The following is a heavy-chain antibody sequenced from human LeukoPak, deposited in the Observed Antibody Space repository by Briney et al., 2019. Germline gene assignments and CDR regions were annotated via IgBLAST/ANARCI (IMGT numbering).Heavy chain of an antibody. D-gene: IGHD2-21*01. CDR2: LYSGGSI. Sequence: PGGSPTLSCAASGCTISSNNNYWVRQPAGKGLEWVSVLYSGGSIYSSDSVKGRFTISRYNSKNTLYLQMNSLRGEDTGAYYGAGTDACSWGSDGGDYWGQGTMVTVSS. CDR1: GCTISSNN. V-gene: IGHV3-66*01. CDR3: AGTDACSWGSDGGDY. J-gene: IGHJ3*01.